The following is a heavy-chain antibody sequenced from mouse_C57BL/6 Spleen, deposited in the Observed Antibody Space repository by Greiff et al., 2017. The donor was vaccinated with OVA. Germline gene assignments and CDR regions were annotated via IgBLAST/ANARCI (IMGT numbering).Heavy chain of an antibody. CDR1: GYTFTSYW. J-gene: IGHJ2*01. CDR2: IDPSDSYT. V-gene: IGHV1-69*01. Sequence: QVQLQQPGAELVMPGASVKLSCKASGYTFTSYWMHWVKQRPGQGLEWIGEIDPSDSYTNYNQKFKGKSTMTVDKSSSTAYMQLSSLTSEDSAVYYCAIGASSGPVDYWGQGTTLTVSS. CDR3: AIGASSGPVDY. D-gene: IGHD3-2*02.